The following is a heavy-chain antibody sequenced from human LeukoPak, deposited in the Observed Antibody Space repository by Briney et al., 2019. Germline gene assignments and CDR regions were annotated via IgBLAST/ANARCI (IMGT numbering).Heavy chain of an antibody. CDR1: GFTFSGYG. CDR2: VRYDGTDK. J-gene: IGHJ4*02. CDR3: ARDLAVAGKGPGDY. V-gene: IGHV3-30*02. D-gene: IGHD6-19*01. Sequence: PGGSLRLSCAASGFTFSGYGMHWVRQAPGKGLEWVAFVRYDGTDKYYSDSVRGRFTISRDNAKNSLYLQMNSLGAEDTAVYYCARDLAVAGKGPGDYWGQGTLVTVSS.